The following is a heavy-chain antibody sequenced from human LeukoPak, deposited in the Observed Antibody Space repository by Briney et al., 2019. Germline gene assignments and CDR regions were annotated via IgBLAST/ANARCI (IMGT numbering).Heavy chain of an antibody. CDR3: ARDSGGSFSGGKDY. J-gene: IGHJ4*02. V-gene: IGHV3-30*03. CDR1: GFTFSSYG. CDR2: ISYDGSNK. Sequence: GGSLRLSCAASGFTFSSYGMHWVRQAPGKGLEWVAVISYDGSNKYYADSVKGRFTISRDNSKNTLYLQMNSLRAEDTAVYYCARDSGGSFSGGKDYWGQGTLVTVSS. D-gene: IGHD1-26*01.